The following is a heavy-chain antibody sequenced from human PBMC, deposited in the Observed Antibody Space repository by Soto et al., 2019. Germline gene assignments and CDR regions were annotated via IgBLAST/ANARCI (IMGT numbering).Heavy chain of an antibody. D-gene: IGHD5-18*01. CDR3: ARGLNGYLYYFDY. CDR1: GYTFTSYA. CDR2: INAGNGNT. J-gene: IGHJ4*02. Sequence: QVQLVQSGAEVKKPGASVKVSCKASGYTFTSYAMHWVRQAPGQRLEWMGWINAGNGNTKYSQKFQGRVTITRDTSASTAYMELCSLRSEDTAVYYCARGLNGYLYYFDYWGQGTLVTVSS. V-gene: IGHV1-3*01.